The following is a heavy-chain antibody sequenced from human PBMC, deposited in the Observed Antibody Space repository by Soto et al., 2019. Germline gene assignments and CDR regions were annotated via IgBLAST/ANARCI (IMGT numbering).Heavy chain of an antibody. D-gene: IGHD6-13*01. Sequence: EVQLLESGGGLVQPGGSLRLSCAASGFTFSTYAMGWVRQAPGKGLEWVSAISTSGGRTYYADSVKGRFTISRDNPKNTVYMQMNSLRAEDTALYYCARASRSWYDYWGQGTLVTVSS. CDR3: ARASRSWYDY. CDR1: GFTFSTYA. CDR2: ISTSGGRT. J-gene: IGHJ4*02. V-gene: IGHV3-23*01.